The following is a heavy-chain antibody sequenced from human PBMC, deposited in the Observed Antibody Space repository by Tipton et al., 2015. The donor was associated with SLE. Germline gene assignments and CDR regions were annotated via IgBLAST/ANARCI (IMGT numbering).Heavy chain of an antibody. D-gene: IGHD5-12*01. J-gene: IGHJ6*04. CDR1: GGSISSGDYY. CDR3: ARGPSGNSGDEPMDV. CDR2: IYYSGST. Sequence: TLSLTCTVSGGSISSGDYYWSWIRQPPGKGLEWIGYIYYSGSTYYNPSLKSRVTMSVDTSNNQFSLRLSSVTAADTAVYYCARGPSGNSGDEPMDVWGKGTTVTVAS. V-gene: IGHV4-30-4*01.